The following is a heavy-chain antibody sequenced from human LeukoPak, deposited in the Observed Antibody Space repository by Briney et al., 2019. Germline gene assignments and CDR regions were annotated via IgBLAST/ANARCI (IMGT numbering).Heavy chain of an antibody. CDR3: VRLPSITMTGGFDI. J-gene: IGHJ3*02. CDR2: IYYSGST. D-gene: IGHD3-10*02. CDR1: GGSISSSSYY. V-gene: IGHV4-39*01. Sequence: SETLSLTCTVSGGSISSSSYYWGWIRQPPGKGLEWIGSIYYSGSTYYNPSLKSRVTISVDTSKNQFSLKLSSVTAADTAVYYCVRLPSITMTGGFDIWGQGTMVTVSS.